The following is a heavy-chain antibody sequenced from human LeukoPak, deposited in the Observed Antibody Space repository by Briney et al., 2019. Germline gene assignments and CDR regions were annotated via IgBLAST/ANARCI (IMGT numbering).Heavy chain of an antibody. CDR3: VRSIDY. CDR2: ISPDGSGT. CDR1: GFTFSSDW. V-gene: IGHV3-7*01. J-gene: IGHJ4*02. Sequence: PGGSLRLSCAASGFTFSSDWMAWVCQAPGKGPEWAANISPDGSGTFYVDSVKGRLTIPRDNTKNSLSLQMNSLRVEATAIYYCVRSIDYWGQGTLVTVSS.